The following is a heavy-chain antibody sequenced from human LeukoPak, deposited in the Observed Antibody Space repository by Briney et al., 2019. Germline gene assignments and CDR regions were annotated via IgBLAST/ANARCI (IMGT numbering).Heavy chain of an antibody. CDR1: GGTFSSYA. Sequence: SVKVSCKASGGTFSSYAISWVRQAPGQGLEWMGGIIPIFGTANYAQKFQGRVTITADESTNTAYMELSSLRSEDTAVYYCARGQFHGSGSYSFWFDPWGQGTLVTVSS. CDR3: ARGQFHGSGSYSFWFDP. CDR2: IIPIFGTA. D-gene: IGHD3-10*01. V-gene: IGHV1-69*13. J-gene: IGHJ5*02.